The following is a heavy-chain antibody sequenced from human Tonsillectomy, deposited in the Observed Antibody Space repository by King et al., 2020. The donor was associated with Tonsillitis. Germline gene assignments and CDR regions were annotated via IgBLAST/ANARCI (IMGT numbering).Heavy chain of an antibody. Sequence: VQLVESGGGVVQPGRSLRLSCAASGFTFSSYGMHWVRQAPGKGLEWVAVIWYDGSNKYYADSVKGRFTISRDNSKNTLYLQMNSLRAEDTAVYYCARDANLQWQGWFDPWGQGTLVTVSS. V-gene: IGHV3-33*01. CDR2: IWYDGSNK. CDR1: GFTFSSYG. D-gene: IGHD6-19*01. J-gene: IGHJ5*02. CDR3: ARDANLQWQGWFDP.